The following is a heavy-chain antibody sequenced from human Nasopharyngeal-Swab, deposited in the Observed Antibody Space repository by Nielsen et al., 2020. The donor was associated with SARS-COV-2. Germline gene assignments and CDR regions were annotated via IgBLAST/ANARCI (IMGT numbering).Heavy chain of an antibody. J-gene: IGHJ4*02. CDR2: IIPIFGTA. Sequence: WVRQAPGQGLEWMGGIIPIFGTANYAQKSQGRVTITADKSTSTAYMELSSLGSEDTAVYYCAREGEEDDGTGWTRGGYFDLWGQGTQVTVSS. D-gene: IGHD3/OR15-3a*01. CDR3: AREGEEDDGTGWTRGGYFDL. V-gene: IGHV1-69*06.